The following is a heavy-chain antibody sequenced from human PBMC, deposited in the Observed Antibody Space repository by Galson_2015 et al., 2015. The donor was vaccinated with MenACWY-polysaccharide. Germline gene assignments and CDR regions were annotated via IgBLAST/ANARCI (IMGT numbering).Heavy chain of an antibody. CDR1: GYTFSSYD. J-gene: IGHJ3*02. CDR2: ISDFNGNT. D-gene: IGHD6-13*01. V-gene: IGHV1-18*01. Sequence: SVKVSCKASGYTFSSYDISWVRQAPGQGLEWMGWISDFNGNTNYAQKFQGRATMTTDASTSTAYMELRSLRSDDTAVYYCAREGSRIVFHAFDTWGQGTMVTVSS. CDR3: AREGSRIVFHAFDT.